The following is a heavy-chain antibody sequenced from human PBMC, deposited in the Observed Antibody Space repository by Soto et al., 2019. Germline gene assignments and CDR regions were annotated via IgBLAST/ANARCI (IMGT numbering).Heavy chain of an antibody. Sequence: SETLSLTCAVYGGSFSGYYWSWIRQPPGKGLEWIGEINHSGSTNYNPSLKSRVTISVDTSKNQFSLKPSSVTAADTAVYYCARVDYYYDFWSGYQYWFDPWGQGTLVTVSS. CDR3: ARVDYYYDFWSGYQYWFDP. D-gene: IGHD3-3*01. CDR2: INHSGST. V-gene: IGHV4-34*01. CDR1: GGSFSGYY. J-gene: IGHJ5*02.